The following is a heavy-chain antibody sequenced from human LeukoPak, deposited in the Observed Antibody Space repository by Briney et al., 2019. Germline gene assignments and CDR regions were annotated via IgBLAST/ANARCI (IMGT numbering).Heavy chain of an antibody. CDR1: GYTFTSYA. Sequence: ASVKVSCKASGYTFTSYAMNWVRQAPGQGLEWMGWINTNTGNPTYAQGFTGRFVFSLDTSVSTAYLQISSLKAEDTAVYYCARFAITPYDSSGYPGVFDYWGQGTLVTVSS. J-gene: IGHJ4*02. D-gene: IGHD3-22*01. CDR2: INTNTGNP. V-gene: IGHV7-4-1*02. CDR3: ARFAITPYDSSGYPGVFDY.